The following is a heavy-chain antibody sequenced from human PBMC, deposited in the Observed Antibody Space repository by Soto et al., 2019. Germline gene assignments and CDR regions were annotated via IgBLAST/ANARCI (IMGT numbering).Heavy chain of an antibody. D-gene: IGHD5-12*01. CDR1: GYTFTGYY. V-gene: IGHV1-2*04. CDR2: INPNSGGT. Sequence: GASVKVSCKSSGYTFTGYYMHWVRQAPGQGLEWMGWINPNSGGTNYAQKFQGWVTMTRDTSISTAYMELSRLRSDDTAVYYCARGGYSSTWSNLLDRSGLDVWGQGTTVTVSS. CDR3: ARGGYSSTWSNLLDRSGLDV. J-gene: IGHJ6*02.